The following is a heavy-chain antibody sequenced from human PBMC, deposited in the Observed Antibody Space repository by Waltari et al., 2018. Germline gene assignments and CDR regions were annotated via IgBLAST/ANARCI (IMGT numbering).Heavy chain of an antibody. CDR3: ARGSGRPDFDY. Sequence: QVQLVQSGAEVKKRGASVKVSCKASGFTFTSYYIHWLRQAPGQGLEWMGLNNPSGDTTTFAQKFQGGVTLTKDTSTTTIYMELTSLRSEDTAVYFCARGSGRPDFDYWGQGTLVTVSS. V-gene: IGHV1-46*01. D-gene: IGHD6-6*01. CDR1: GFTFTSYY. CDR2: NNPSGDTT. J-gene: IGHJ4*02.